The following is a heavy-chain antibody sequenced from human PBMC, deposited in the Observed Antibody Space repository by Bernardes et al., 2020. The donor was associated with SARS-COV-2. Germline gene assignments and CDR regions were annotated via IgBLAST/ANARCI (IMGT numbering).Heavy chain of an antibody. CDR3: AREESESDRY. D-gene: IGHD1-20*01. J-gene: IGHJ4*02. CDR1: GGSISSYY. Sequence: SETLSLTCTVSGGSISSYYWSWIRQPPGKGLEWIGYIYYSGSTNYNPSLKSRVTISVDTSKNQFSLKLSSVAAADTAVYYCAREESESDRYWGQGALVTVSS. CDR2: IYYSGST. V-gene: IGHV4-59*01.